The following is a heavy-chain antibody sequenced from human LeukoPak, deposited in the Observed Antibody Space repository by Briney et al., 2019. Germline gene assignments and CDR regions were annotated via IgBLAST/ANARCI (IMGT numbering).Heavy chain of an antibody. V-gene: IGHV4-39*01. CDR2: IYYSGST. CDR1: SGSISSSSYY. J-gene: IGHJ5*02. D-gene: IGHD6-6*01. CDR3: ARNNWEYSSSSDWFDP. Sequence: SETLSLTCTVSSGSISSSSYYWGWIRQPPGKGLEWIGSIYYSGSTYYNPSLKSRVTISVDTSKNQFSLKLSSVTAADTAVYYCARNNWEYSSSSDWFDPWGQGTLVTVSS.